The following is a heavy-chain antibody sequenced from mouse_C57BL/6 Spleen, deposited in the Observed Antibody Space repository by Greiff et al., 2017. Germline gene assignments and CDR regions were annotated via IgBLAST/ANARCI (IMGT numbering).Heavy chain of an antibody. CDR3: TRLGLDWYFDV. CDR2: IRNKANNHAT. J-gene: IGHJ1*03. D-gene: IGHD4-1*01. CDR1: GFTFSDAW. V-gene: IGHV6-6*01. Sequence: EVQLQQSGGGLVQPGGSMKLSCAASGFTFSDAWMDWVRQSPEKGLEWVAEIRNKANNHATYYAESVKGRFTISRDDSKSSVYLQMNSLRAEDTGIYYCTRLGLDWYFDVWGTGTTVTVSS.